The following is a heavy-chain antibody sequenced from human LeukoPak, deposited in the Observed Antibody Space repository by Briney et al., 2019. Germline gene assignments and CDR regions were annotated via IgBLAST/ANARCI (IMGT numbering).Heavy chain of an antibody. CDR2: IYYTGST. CDR3: ARLRPSIGAAGTFDY. D-gene: IGHD6-13*01. Sequence: SETLSLTCTVSGGSISSYYWSWIRQPPGKGLEWIGYIYYTGSTKYNASLKSRVTISVDTSKNQFSLKLSSVTAADTAVYYCARLRPSIGAAGTFDYWGQGTLVTVSS. J-gene: IGHJ4*02. V-gene: IGHV4-59*08. CDR1: GGSISSYY.